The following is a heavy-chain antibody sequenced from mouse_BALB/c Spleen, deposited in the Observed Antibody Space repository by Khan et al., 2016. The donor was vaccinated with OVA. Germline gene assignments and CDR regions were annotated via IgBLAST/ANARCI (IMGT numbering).Heavy chain of an antibody. J-gene: IGHJ3*01. V-gene: IGHV1-5*01. CDR3: TRCGYWFAY. D-gene: IGHD2-2*01. CDR2: TYPGNSDT. Sequence: IQLVQSGTVLARPGASVTMSCKASGYTFTSYWMHWVNQRPGQGLVWIGATYPGNSDTNYNQKFKCKAKLTTVTSTSSASMELSSLTNEDSAIYYCTRCGYWFAYWGQGTLVTISA. CDR1: GYTFTSYW.